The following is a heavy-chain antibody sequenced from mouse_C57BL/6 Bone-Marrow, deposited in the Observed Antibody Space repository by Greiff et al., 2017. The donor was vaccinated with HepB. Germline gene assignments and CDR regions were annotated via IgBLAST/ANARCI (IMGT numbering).Heavy chain of an antibody. J-gene: IGHJ2*01. CDR2: IYPRSGNT. D-gene: IGHD1-1*01. CDR1: GYTFTSYG. CDR3: ARTPLFITTVVEGY. V-gene: IGHV1-81*01. Sequence: QVQLKESGAELARPGASVKLSCKASGYTFTSYGISWVKQRTGQGLEWIGEIYPRSGNTYYNEKFKGKATLTADKSSSTAYMELRSLTSEDSAVYFCARTPLFITTVVEGYWGQGTTPTVSS.